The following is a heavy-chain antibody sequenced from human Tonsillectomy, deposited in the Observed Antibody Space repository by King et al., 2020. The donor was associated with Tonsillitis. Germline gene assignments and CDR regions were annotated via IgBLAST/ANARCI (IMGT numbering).Heavy chain of an antibody. D-gene: IGHD3-22*01. Sequence: QLQESGPGLVKPSETLSLTCTVSGGSISSYYWSWIRQPPGKGLEWIGYIYYSGRTNYNHSLKSRVSVSVDTSKNQFSLKLSSVTAADTAVYFCARSDSSGYYRFDYWGQGTLVTVSS. CDR3: ARSDSSGYYRFDY. CDR1: GGSISSYY. V-gene: IGHV4-59*01. J-gene: IGHJ4*02. CDR2: IYYSGRT.